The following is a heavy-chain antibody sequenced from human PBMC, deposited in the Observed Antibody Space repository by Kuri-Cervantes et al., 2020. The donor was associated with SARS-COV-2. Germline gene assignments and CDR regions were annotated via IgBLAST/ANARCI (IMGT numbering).Heavy chain of an antibody. CDR1: GFTFSSCG. J-gene: IGHJ3*02. D-gene: IGHD2-21*02. CDR3: AKESWVVTAIRGGFDI. V-gene: IGHV3-30*18. CDR2: ISYDANNE. Sequence: GESLKIFCAASGFTFSSCGMHWVRQAPGKGLEWVAVISYDANNEYYTDSVKGRFTISRDNSKKTLYLQMNNLRPEDTAVYYCAKESWVVTAIRGGFDIWGQGTMVTVSS.